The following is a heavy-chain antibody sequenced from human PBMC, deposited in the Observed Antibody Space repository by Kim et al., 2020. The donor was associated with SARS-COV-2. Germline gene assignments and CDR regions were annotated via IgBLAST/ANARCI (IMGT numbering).Heavy chain of an antibody. CDR1: GFTFDDYA. V-gene: IGHV3-43*02. J-gene: IGHJ6*02. CDR2: ISGDGGST. Sequence: GGSLRLSCAASGFTFDDYAMHWVRQAPGKGLEWVSLISGDGGSTYYADSVKGRFTISRDNSKNSLYLQMNSLRTEDTALYYCAKDIAKLEPGWEIYYYYGMDVWGQGTTVTVSS. CDR3: AKDIAKLEPGWEIYYYYGMDV. D-gene: IGHD1-1*01.